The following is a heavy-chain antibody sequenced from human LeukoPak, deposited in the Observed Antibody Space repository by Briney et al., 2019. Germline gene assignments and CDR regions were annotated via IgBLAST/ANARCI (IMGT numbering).Heavy chain of an antibody. CDR1: GGSFSGYY. CDR3: ARDRIQLWSYYYYGMDV. CDR2: INHSGST. V-gene: IGHV4-34*01. J-gene: IGHJ6*02. Sequence: SETLSLTCAVYGGSFSGYYWSWIRQPPGKGLEWIGEINHSGSTNYNPSLKSRVTISVDTSKNQFSLKLSSVTAADTAVHYCARDRIQLWSYYYYGMDVWGQGTTVTVSS. D-gene: IGHD5-18*01.